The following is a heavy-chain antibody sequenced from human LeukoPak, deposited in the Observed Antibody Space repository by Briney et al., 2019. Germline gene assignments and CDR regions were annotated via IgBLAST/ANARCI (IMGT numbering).Heavy chain of an antibody. CDR2: ISAYNGNT. J-gene: IGHJ4*02. CDR3: ARVDGSPDY. Sequence: GASVKVSCKASGFTFTSFGFSWVRQAPGQGLEWMGWISAYNGNTNYAQNLQGRVTMTTDASTSTVYMELRSLRSDDTAVYYCARVDGSPDYWGQGTLVTVSS. CDR1: GFTFTSFG. V-gene: IGHV1-18*01. D-gene: IGHD2-15*01.